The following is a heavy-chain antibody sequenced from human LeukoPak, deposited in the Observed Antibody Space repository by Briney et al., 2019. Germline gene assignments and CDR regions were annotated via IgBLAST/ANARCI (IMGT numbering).Heavy chain of an antibody. J-gene: IGHJ4*02. V-gene: IGHV3-15*01. CDR3: TTTRITMVRGVITRFDY. CDR1: GFTFSNAW. CDR2: IKSKTDGGTT. D-gene: IGHD3-10*01. Sequence: PGGSLRLSCAASGFTFSNAWMSWVRQAPGKGLEWVGRIKSKTDGGTTDYAAPVKGRFTISRDDSKNTLYLQVNSLKTEDTAVYYCTTTRITMVRGVITRFDYWGQGTLVTVSS.